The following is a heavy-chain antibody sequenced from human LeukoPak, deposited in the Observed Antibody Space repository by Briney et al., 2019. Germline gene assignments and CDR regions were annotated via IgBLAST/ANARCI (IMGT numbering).Heavy chain of an antibody. V-gene: IGHV3-48*04. D-gene: IGHD5/OR15-5a*01. CDR1: GFTFSAYS. CDR3: ARRVPSQVFTDYFDY. CDR2: IDSSTRTI. J-gene: IGHJ4*02. Sequence: PGGSLRLSCAASGFTFSAYSMNWVRQAPGKGLEWISFIDSSTRTIFYADSVKGRFTISRDNAKNSLFLQMNSLRAEDTAVYYCARRVPSQVFTDYFDYWGQGTLVTVSS.